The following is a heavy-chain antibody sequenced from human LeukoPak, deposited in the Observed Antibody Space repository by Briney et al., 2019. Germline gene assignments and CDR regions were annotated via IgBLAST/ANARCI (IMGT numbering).Heavy chain of an antibody. Sequence: ASVKVSCKVSGYTLTELSMHWVRQAPGKGLEWMGGFDPEDGETICAQKFQGRVTMTEDTSTDTAYMELSSLRSEDTAVYYCASLPGLNRVVDYWGQGTLVTVSS. J-gene: IGHJ4*02. V-gene: IGHV1-24*01. CDR2: FDPEDGET. CDR3: ASLPGLNRVVDY. D-gene: IGHD1-14*01. CDR1: GYTLTELS.